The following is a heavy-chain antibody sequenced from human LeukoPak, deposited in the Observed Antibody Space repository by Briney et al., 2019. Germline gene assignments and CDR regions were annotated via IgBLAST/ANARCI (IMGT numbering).Heavy chain of an antibody. CDR3: ARDPYQLSWFDP. Sequence: GGSLRLSCAASGFTFTNSSMNWIRQAPGKGLEWVSSITDSPNYVEYADSVKGRFTISRDDAKNSLYLQMDSLRADDTAVYYCARDPYQLSWFDPWGQGTLVTASS. J-gene: IGHJ5*02. D-gene: IGHD1-1*01. CDR2: ITDSPNYV. V-gene: IGHV3-21*01. CDR1: GFTFTNSS.